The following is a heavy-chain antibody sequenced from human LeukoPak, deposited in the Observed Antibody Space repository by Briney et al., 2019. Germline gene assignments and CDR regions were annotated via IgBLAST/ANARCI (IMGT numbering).Heavy chain of an antibody. CDR3: ARELETYSGSRDDY. CDR1: GFTVSRTY. CDR2: ISYDGSNK. D-gene: IGHD1-26*01. Sequence: GGSLRLSCAASGFTVSRTYMSWVRQAPGKGLEWVAVISYDGSNKYYADSVKGRFTISRDNSKNTLYLQMNSLRAEDTAVYYCARELETYSGSRDDYWGQGTLVTVSS. J-gene: IGHJ4*02. V-gene: IGHV3-30*03.